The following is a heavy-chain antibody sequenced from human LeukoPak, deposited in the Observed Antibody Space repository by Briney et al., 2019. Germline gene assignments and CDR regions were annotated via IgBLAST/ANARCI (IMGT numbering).Heavy chain of an antibody. CDR1: GYTFTSYA. D-gene: IGHD6-13*01. CDR2: INAGNGNT. V-gene: IGHV1-3*01. Sequence: ASVKVSCKASGYTFTSYAMHWVRQAPGQRLEWMGWINAGNGNTKYSQKFQGRVTITRDTSTSTAYMELSSLRSEDTAVYYCARAVGYSSSWYESFQHWGQGTLVTVSS. J-gene: IGHJ1*01. CDR3: ARAVGYSSSWYESFQH.